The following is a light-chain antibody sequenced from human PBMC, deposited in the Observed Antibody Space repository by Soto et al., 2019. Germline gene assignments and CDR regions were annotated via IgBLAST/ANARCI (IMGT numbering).Light chain of an antibody. CDR3: QQSYSTRT. Sequence: EIVMTQSPATLSVSPGGRATLSCRASQSISDTLAWYQQKPGQAPRLLIYGASTRAPGFPARFSGSGSGTDFTLTISSLQPEDFATYYCQQSYSTRTFGQGTKVDIK. CDR1: QSISDT. V-gene: IGKV3-15*01. J-gene: IGKJ1*01. CDR2: GAS.